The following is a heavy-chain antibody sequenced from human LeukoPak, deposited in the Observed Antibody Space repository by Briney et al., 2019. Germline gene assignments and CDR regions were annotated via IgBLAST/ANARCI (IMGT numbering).Heavy chain of an antibody. Sequence: PSETLSLTCAVYGGSFSGYYWSWIRQPPGKGLEWIGEINHSGSTNYNPSLKSRVTISVGKSKNQFSLKLSSVTAADTAVYYCARVSYYDSSGNRGAFDYWGQGTLVTVSS. J-gene: IGHJ4*02. V-gene: IGHV4-34*01. CDR3: ARVSYYDSSGNRGAFDY. CDR2: INHSGST. D-gene: IGHD3-22*01. CDR1: GGSFSGYY.